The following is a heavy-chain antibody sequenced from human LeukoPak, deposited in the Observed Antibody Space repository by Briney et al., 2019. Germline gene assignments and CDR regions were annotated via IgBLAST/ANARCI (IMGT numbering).Heavy chain of an antibody. CDR3: ARLLVRGVNPSPRAPSTFDY. V-gene: IGHV4-39*01. Sequence: SETLSLTCTVSIGSISSNNYYWGWIRQPPGKGLEYIGNIYYSGSTYYNPSLKSPVTISVDTSKNQFSLKLPSVTAADTAVYYCARLLVRGVNPSPRAPSTFDYWGQGILVTVSS. CDR1: IGSISSNNYY. J-gene: IGHJ4*02. D-gene: IGHD3-10*01. CDR2: IYYSGST.